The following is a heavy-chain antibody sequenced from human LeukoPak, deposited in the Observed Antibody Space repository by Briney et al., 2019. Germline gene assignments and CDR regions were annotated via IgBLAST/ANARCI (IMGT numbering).Heavy chain of an antibody. CDR2: IKLDGSEK. D-gene: IGHD3-3*01. CDR1: GFIFSNYW. V-gene: IGHV3-7*03. J-gene: IGHJ4*02. CDR3: GKDQYEPWSRRGNFAS. Sequence: GGSLRLSCAASGFIFSNYWMSWVRQAPGKGLEWVANIKLDGSEKNYVDSVKGRFTISRDNTKNSLYLQMNSLRAEDTAVFYCGKDQYEPWSRRGNFASWGQGTLVIVSS.